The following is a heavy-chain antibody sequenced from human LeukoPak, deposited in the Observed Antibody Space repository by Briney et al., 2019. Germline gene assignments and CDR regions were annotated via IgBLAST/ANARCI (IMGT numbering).Heavy chain of an antibody. CDR2: INHRGSN. J-gene: IGHJ5*02. CDR3: ARGLIMITFGGVIVRTNWFDP. V-gene: IGHV4-34*01. CDR1: GVSFSGYY. D-gene: IGHD3-16*02. Sequence: SETLSLTCAVYGVSFSGYYWSWVRQPPGKGVEWVGEINHRGSNNYNPSLKSRVTISVDTSKNQFSLKLSSVTAADTAVYYCARGLIMITFGGVIVRTNWFDPWGQGTLVTVSS.